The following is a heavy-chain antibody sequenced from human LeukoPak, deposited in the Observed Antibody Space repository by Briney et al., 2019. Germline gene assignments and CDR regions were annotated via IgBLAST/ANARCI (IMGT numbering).Heavy chain of an antibody. CDR3: AKEKSAQLLYSWFDP. CDR2: ISGSGGST. D-gene: IGHD2-2*02. Sequence: GGSLRLACAACGFTFSSYAMSWVRQAPGKGLEWVSAISGSGGSTYYADSVKGRFTISRDNSKNTLYLQMNSLRAEDTAVYYCAKEKSAQLLYSWFDPWGQGTLVTVSS. V-gene: IGHV3-23*01. CDR1: GFTFSSYA. J-gene: IGHJ5*02.